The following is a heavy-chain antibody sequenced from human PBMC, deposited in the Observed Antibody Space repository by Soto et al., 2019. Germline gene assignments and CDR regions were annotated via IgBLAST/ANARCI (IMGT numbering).Heavy chain of an antibody. V-gene: IGHV4-59*01. CDR1: CGPINSYY. J-gene: IGHJ5*02. CDR3: TRGPPRVQWFDP. Sequence: SETLSLTCTVSCGPINSYYWSWIRQPPGKGLEWIGYIHHSGSTNYNPSLKSRVTMSLDTSRNQFSLKLSSVTAADTAVYYCTRGPPRVQWFDPWGLGTLVTVSS. CDR2: IHHSGST.